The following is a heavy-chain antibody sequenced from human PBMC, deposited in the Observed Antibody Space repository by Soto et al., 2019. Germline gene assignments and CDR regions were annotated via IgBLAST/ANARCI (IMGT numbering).Heavy chain of an antibody. CDR1: GFTFNSYA. CDR3: AKYRSTSSGAEGFDF. J-gene: IGHJ4*02. V-gene: IGHV3-23*01. D-gene: IGHD6-6*01. CDR2: ISGSGDVT. Sequence: GSLRLSCAASGFTFNSYAMTWVRQAPGKGLEWVSSISGSGDVTFYAVSVKGRFTISRDNSKITFFLQLNSLRAEDTGLYYCAKYRSTSSGAEGFDFWGQGALVTVSS.